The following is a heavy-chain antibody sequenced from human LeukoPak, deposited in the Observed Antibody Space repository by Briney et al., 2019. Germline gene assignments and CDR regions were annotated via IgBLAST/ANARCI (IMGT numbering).Heavy chain of an antibody. CDR3: ARHGRYGSANWFDP. Sequence: PSETLSLTCTVSGGSISSYYWSWIRQPPGKGLEWIGSIYYSGSSYYNPALKSRVTISVDPSKNQFSLKLRSVTAADTAVYYCARHGRYGSANWFDPWGQGTLVTVSS. CDR2: IYYSGSS. D-gene: IGHD3-10*01. CDR1: GGSISSYY. V-gene: IGHV4-39*01. J-gene: IGHJ5*02.